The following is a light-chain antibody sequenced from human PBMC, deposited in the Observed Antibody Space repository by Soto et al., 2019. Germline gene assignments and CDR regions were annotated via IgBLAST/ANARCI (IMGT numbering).Light chain of an antibody. J-gene: IGLJ2*01. V-gene: IGLV2-14*01. Sequence: QSALTQPASVSGSPGQSITISCTGVSSDYNYVSWYQQRPGTAPKLIIFDVRFRPSGVSNRFSGSKSGNTASLTISGLQTEDEGSYYCSSYISSSTYALFGGGTKLTVL. CDR3: SSYISSSTYAL. CDR2: DVR. CDR1: SSDYNY.